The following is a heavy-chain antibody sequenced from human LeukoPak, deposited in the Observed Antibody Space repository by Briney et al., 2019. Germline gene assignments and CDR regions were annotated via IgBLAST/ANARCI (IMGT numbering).Heavy chain of an antibody. D-gene: IGHD3-10*01. CDR1: GFTVSSNY. Sequence: PGGSLRLSCAASGFTVSSNYMNWVRQAPGKGLEWVSVIYSGGNTYYADSVKGRFTISRDNSKNTLYLQMNSLRAEDTALYYCARDRDDYFDYWGQGTLVTVSS. CDR3: ARDRDDYFDY. V-gene: IGHV3-53*01. J-gene: IGHJ4*02. CDR2: IYSGGNT.